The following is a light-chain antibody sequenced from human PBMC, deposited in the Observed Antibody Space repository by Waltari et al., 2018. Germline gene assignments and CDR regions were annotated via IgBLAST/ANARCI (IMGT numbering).Light chain of an antibody. Sequence: QSALTQPASVSGSPGQSITISCTGTRSDVGGYNFVSWYQTYPGKAPKLNIFEVSNRPSGVSNRFSGSKSGNTASLTISGLQAEDEADYYCSSYTSSNILYVFGAGTKVTVL. CDR3: SSYTSSNILYV. V-gene: IGLV2-14*01. J-gene: IGLJ1*01. CDR1: RSDVGGYNF. CDR2: EVS.